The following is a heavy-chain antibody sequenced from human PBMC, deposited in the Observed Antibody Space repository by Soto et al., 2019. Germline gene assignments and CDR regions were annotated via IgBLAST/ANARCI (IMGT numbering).Heavy chain of an antibody. J-gene: IGHJ5*02. CDR3: VRASPTLVAVTSVDGDNCIDT. CDR1: GFTFSDYF. Sequence: GGSLRLSCAASGFTFSDYFMSWIRQAPGKGLEWVSFISGSSDNIKYADSVKGRFTISRDNAKNSLYLQMNSLRAEDTAVYYCVRASPTLVAVTSVDGDNCIDTWGQGTLATVSS. V-gene: IGHV3-11*06. D-gene: IGHD2-2*01. CDR2: ISGSSDNI.